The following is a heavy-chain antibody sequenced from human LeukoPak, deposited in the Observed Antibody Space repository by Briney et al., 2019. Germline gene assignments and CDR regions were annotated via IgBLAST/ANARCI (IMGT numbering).Heavy chain of an antibody. CDR1: GFTFSSYS. D-gene: IGHD6-13*01. CDR3: ARSPADGTSVFNY. Sequence: GGSLRLSCAASGFTFSSYSMNWVRQAPGKGLEWASYISSSSSPIKYADSVKGRFTISRDNTENSLYLQMSSLRDEDTAVYFCARSPADGTSVFNYWGRGTLVAVSS. CDR2: ISSSSSPI. V-gene: IGHV3-48*02. J-gene: IGHJ4*02.